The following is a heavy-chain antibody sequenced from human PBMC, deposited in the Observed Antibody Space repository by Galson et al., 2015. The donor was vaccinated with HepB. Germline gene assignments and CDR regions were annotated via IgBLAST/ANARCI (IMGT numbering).Heavy chain of an antibody. Sequence: SLRLSCAASGFTFSSSGMHWVRQAPGKGLEWVAAISNDGNKKYYADSVKGRFTISRDNSKNTLYLQMNSLGAEDTAMYYRARRYGRAWNLGYWGQGTLVIVSS. V-gene: IGHV3-30*03. J-gene: IGHJ4*02. D-gene: IGHD6-19*01. CDR1: GFTFSSSG. CDR2: ISNDGNKK. CDR3: ARRYGRAWNLGY.